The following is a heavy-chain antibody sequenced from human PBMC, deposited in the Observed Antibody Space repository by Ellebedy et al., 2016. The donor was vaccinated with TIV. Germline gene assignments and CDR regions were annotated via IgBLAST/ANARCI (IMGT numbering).Heavy chain of an antibody. V-gene: IGHV2-5*02. CDR2: IYWDDDK. D-gene: IGHD3-9*01. CDR3: AHSVPSRSHLLRYFDWLPKVPPAFDF. Sequence: SGPTLVKPTQTLTLTCSFSGFSLGTSGVGVGWMRQPPGKALEWLALIYWDDDKHYSPSLKSRLTIIKDTSKNQVVLTMTNLDPVDTATYYCAHSVPSRSHLLRYFDWLPKVPPAFDFWGQGTIVTVSS. J-gene: IGHJ3*01. CDR1: GFSLGTSGVG.